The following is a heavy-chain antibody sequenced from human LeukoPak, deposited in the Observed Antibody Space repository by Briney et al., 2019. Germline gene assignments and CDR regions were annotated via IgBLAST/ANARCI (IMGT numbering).Heavy chain of an antibody. CDR2: ISYDGSNK. V-gene: IGHV3-30-3*01. Sequence: PGRSLRLSCAASGFTFSSYAMHWVRQAPGKGLEWVAVISYDGSNKYYADSVKGRFTISRDNSKNTLYLQMNSLRAEDTAVYYCARDDQQTALYYFDYWGQGTLVTVSS. CDR3: ARDDQQTALYYFDY. J-gene: IGHJ4*02. CDR1: GFTFSSYA.